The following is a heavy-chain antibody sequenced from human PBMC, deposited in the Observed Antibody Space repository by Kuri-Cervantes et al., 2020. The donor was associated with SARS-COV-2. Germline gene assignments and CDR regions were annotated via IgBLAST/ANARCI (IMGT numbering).Heavy chain of an antibody. J-gene: IGHJ3*02. Sequence: LRLSCTVSGGSISSGSYYWSWIRQPAGKGLEWIGRIYTSGSTNYNPSLKSRVTISVDTSKNQFSLKLSSVTAADTAVYYCARHGPGITISGVVIISAFDIWGQGTMVTVSS. D-gene: IGHD3-3*01. CDR3: ARHGPGITISGVVIISAFDI. V-gene: IGHV4-61*02. CDR2: IYTSGST. CDR1: GGSISSGSYY.